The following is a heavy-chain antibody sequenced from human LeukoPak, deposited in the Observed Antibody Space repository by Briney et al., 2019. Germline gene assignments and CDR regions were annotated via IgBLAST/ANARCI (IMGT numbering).Heavy chain of an antibody. J-gene: IGHJ4*02. Sequence: GGSPRLSCVASGFSFSSYVMEWVRQAPGKGLEFVSGITESGSATYYPSSMKGRFTISRDNSKNTLYLQMGSLTSEDMAVYYCARSRPGAEGSYNPFDYWGQGTLVTVSS. CDR1: GFSFSSYV. CDR2: ITESGSAT. D-gene: IGHD1-26*01. CDR3: ARSRPGAEGSYNPFDY. V-gene: IGHV3-64*01.